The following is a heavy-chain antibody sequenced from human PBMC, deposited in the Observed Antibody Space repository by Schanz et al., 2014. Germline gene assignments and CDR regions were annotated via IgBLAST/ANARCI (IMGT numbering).Heavy chain of an antibody. V-gene: IGHV3-30*02. D-gene: IGHD2-2*01. J-gene: IGHJ4*02. CDR1: GFTFSSFG. CDR3: AKSMYSTSWAFDF. CDR2: IRYDGSNK. Sequence: QVQLVESGGGVVQPGGSLRLSCAASGFTFSSFGMHWVRQAPGKGLEWVAFIRYDGSNKYYADSVKGRFTISRDNSKNTLYVQMNSLRAEDTAVYYCAKSMYSTSWAFDFWGQGAQVTVSS.